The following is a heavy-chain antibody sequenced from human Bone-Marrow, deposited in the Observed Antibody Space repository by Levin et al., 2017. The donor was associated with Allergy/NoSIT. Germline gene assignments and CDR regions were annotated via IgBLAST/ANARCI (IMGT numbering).Heavy chain of an antibody. Sequence: SSETLSLTCAVSGGSFSPYYWSWIRQPPGKGLEWIGYVTASGGTYYNPSLKSRGTMSVDTSKNQLSLKLISVTAADTATYYCARDRGPYSSTWGLYDHYYFMDVWGRGTTVTVSS. CDR1: GGSFSPYY. CDR3: ARDRGPYSSTWGLYDHYYFMDV. CDR2: VTASGGT. J-gene: IGHJ6*03. D-gene: IGHD6-19*01. V-gene: IGHV4-59*01.